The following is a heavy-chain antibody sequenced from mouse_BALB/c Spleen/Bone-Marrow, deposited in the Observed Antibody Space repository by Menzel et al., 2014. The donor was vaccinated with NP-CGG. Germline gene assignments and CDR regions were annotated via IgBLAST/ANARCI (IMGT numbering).Heavy chain of an antibody. CDR1: GYSFTGYT. J-gene: IGHJ2*01. CDR3: ARRGYGYDDYFDY. Sequence: EVHLVESGPELVKPGASMKISCKASGYSFTGYTMNWVKQSHGKNLEWIGLINPYNGGTSYNQKFKGKATLTVDKSSSTAYMELLSLTSEDSAVYYCARRGYGYDDYFDYWGQGTTLTVSS. CDR2: INPYNGGT. V-gene: IGHV1-18*01. D-gene: IGHD2-2*01.